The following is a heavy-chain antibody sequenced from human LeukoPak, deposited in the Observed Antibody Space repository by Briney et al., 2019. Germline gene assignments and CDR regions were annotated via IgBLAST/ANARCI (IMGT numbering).Heavy chain of an antibody. D-gene: IGHD1-26*01. CDR1: GGSISSSSYY. V-gene: IGHV4-39*07. CDR3: ASYSGSYWTGYYYYYMDV. CDR2: IYYSGST. J-gene: IGHJ6*03. Sequence: PSETLSLTCTVSGGSISSSSYYWGWIRQPPGKGLEWIGSIYYSGSTSYNPSLKSRVTISVDTSKNQFSLKLSSVTAADTAVYYCASYSGSYWTGYYYYYMDVWGKGTTVTVSS.